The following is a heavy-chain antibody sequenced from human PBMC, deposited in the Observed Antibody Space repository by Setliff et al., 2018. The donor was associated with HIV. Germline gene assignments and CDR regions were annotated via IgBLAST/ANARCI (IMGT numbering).Heavy chain of an antibody. CDR1: GGSISDSH. J-gene: IGHJ4*02. V-gene: IGHV4-4*09. D-gene: IGHD6-13*01. CDR2: IFSSGST. CDR3: ARHVGISIGGTRGDFDC. Sequence: SETLSLTCSVSGGSISDSHWSWIRQPPGKGLEWIGYIFSSGSTNYNPSLKSRVTISVDTSKNQFSLRLSSVTAADTAMYYCARHVGISIGGTRGDFDCWGQGTLVTVSS.